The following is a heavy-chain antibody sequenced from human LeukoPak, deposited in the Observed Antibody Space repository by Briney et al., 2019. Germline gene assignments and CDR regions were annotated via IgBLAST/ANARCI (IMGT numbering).Heavy chain of an antibody. D-gene: IGHD6-19*01. CDR1: GGSISSSSYY. V-gene: IGHV4-39*01. CDR2: IYYSGST. Sequence: SETLSLTCTVSGGSISSSSYYWGRIRQPPGKGLEWIGSIYYSGSTYYNPSLKSRVTISVDTSKNQFSLKLSSVTAADTAVYYCARHGIPYSSGWYYYYYYYGMDVWGQGTTVTVSS. J-gene: IGHJ6*02. CDR3: ARHGIPYSSGWYYYYYYYGMDV.